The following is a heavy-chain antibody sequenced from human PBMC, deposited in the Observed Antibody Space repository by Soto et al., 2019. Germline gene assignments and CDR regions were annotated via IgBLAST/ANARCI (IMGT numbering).Heavy chain of an antibody. CDR2: ISAHNGNT. D-gene: IGHD1-1*01. CDR1: GYDFTTYG. Sequence: QVHLVQSGAEVKNPGASVKVSCKGSGYDFTTYGITWVRQAPGQGLEWMAWISAHNGNTNYAPNLQGRVTVTRDTSTSTAYIVLRSLRSDDTAVYYCARGRYGDYWGQGALVTVSS. CDR3: ARGRYGDY. J-gene: IGHJ4*02. V-gene: IGHV1-18*01.